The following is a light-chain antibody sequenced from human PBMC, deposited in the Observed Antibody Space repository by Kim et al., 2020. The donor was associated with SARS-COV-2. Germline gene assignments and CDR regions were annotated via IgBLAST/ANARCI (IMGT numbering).Light chain of an antibody. Sequence: SSELTQDPAVSVALGQTVRITCQGDSLRTYYTTWFQQKPGQAPIVVFYGNNNRPSGIPDRFSGSSSGNTASLTITATQAGDEADYYCNSRDNNDNVLFGGGTQLTVL. CDR1: SLRTYY. CDR3: NSRDNNDNVL. V-gene: IGLV3-19*01. J-gene: IGLJ2*01. CDR2: GNN.